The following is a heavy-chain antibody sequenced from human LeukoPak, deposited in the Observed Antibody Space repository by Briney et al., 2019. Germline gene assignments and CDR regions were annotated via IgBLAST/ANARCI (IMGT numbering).Heavy chain of an antibody. CDR3: ARRSPGYSSGHFDY. CDR2: IIPIFGTA. Sequence: GASVKVSCKASGGTFSSYAISWVRQAPGQGLEWMGGIIPIFGTANYAQKFQGRVTITADESTSTAYMELSSLRSEDTAVYYCARRSPGYSSGHFDYWGQGTLVTVSS. CDR1: GGTFSSYA. D-gene: IGHD6-19*01. J-gene: IGHJ4*02. V-gene: IGHV1-69*13.